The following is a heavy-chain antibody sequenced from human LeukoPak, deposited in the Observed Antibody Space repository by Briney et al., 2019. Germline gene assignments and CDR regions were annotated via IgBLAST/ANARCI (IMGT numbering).Heavy chain of an antibody. J-gene: IGHJ4*02. D-gene: IGHD1-1*01. CDR3: ARGPPRTGRERYFDY. CDR2: IYYRGTT. CDR1: GGPTSDYY. V-gene: IGHV4-59*01. Sequence: SETLSLTCTVSGGPTSDYYWNWIRQPPGKGLEWIGYIYYRGTTNYNPSLNSRVAISLDSSKNQFSLRLNSVTAADTAIYYCARGPPRTGRERYFDYWGQGTLVSVS.